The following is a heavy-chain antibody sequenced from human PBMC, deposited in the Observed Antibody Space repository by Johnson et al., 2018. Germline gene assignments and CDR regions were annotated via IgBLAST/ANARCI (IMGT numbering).Heavy chain of an antibody. CDR1: GFTFDDYA. CDR2: ITWNSGSI. D-gene: IGHD2/OR15-2a*01. V-gene: IGHV3-9*01. CDR3: ARGPWGNSLYMDV. J-gene: IGHJ6*03. Sequence: EVQLVESGGGLVQPGRSLRLSCAASGFTFDDYAMHWVRQVPGKGLEWVSHITWNSGSIAYVDSVKGRFTTSRDNAKNSLDLQMNSPRAEDTAVYYCARGPWGNSLYMDVWGKGTTVTVSS.